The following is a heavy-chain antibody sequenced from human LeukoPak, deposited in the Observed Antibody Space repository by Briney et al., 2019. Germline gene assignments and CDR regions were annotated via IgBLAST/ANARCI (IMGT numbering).Heavy chain of an antibody. Sequence: GGSLRLSCAASGFTFSSYGMHWVRQAPGKGLEWVAVIWYDGSNKYYVDSVKGRFTISRDNSKNTLYLQMNCLRAEDTAVYYCAKPDEGGFDYWGQGTLVTVSS. D-gene: IGHD3-16*01. CDR2: IWYDGSNK. CDR3: AKPDEGGFDY. V-gene: IGHV3-33*06. J-gene: IGHJ4*02. CDR1: GFTFSSYG.